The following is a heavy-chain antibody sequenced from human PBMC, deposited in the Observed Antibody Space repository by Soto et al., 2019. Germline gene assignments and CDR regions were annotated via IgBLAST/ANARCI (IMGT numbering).Heavy chain of an antibody. Sequence: GGSLRLSCAASGFTFSSYSMNWVRQAPGKGLEWVSYISSSSSTIYYADSVKGRFTISRDNAKNSLYLQMNSLRDEDTAVYYCAGRMVRGVTNAFDIWGQGTMVTVSS. D-gene: IGHD3-10*01. CDR2: ISSSSSTI. CDR3: AGRMVRGVTNAFDI. V-gene: IGHV3-48*02. CDR1: GFTFSSYS. J-gene: IGHJ3*02.